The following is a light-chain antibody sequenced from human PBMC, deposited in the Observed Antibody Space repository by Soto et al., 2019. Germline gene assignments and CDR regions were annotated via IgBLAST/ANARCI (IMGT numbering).Light chain of an antibody. V-gene: IGKV1-39*01. CDR1: QSISSY. Sequence: DIQMTQSPSSLSASVGDRVTITCRASQSISSYLNWYQQKPGKAPKLLIYAASSLQSGVPSRFSGSGSGTDFTLTISSLQPEEFATYYCQQSYSTPFITFGQGTRLEIK. CDR3: QQSYSTPFIT. CDR2: AAS. J-gene: IGKJ5*01.